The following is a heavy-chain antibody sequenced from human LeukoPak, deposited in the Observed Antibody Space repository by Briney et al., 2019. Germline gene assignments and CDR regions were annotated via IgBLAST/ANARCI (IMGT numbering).Heavy chain of an antibody. CDR2: ISGSGGST. CDR3: AKGSGITMMVVVIQHMYYFDY. Sequence: PGGSLRLSCAASGFTFSSYAMSWVRQAPGKGLEWVSAISGSGGSTYYADSVKGRFTISRDNSKNTLYLQMNSLRAEDTAVYYCAKGSGITMMVVVIQHMYYFDYWGQGTLVTVSS. D-gene: IGHD3-22*01. V-gene: IGHV3-23*01. CDR1: GFTFSSYA. J-gene: IGHJ4*02.